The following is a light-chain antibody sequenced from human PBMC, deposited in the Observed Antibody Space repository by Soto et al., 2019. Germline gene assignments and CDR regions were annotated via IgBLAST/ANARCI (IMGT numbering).Light chain of an antibody. J-gene: IGKJ1*01. Sequence: EIVLTQSPGTLSSSPGERATLSCRASQSVSSTFLAWYQQKPGQAPRLLIYGASSRTTGIPDRFSGSGSGTDFTLTISRLEPEDFAVYYCQQYGSWWTFGQGTKVEIK. CDR2: GAS. CDR3: QQYGSWWT. CDR1: QSVSSTF. V-gene: IGKV3-20*01.